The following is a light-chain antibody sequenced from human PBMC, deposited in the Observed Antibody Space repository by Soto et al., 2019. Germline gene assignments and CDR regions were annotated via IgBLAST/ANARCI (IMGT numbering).Light chain of an antibody. J-gene: IGKJ5*01. V-gene: IGKV3-15*01. CDR1: QSISTH. Sequence: MEITRCRGTLSVSPWERATLSCRASQSISTHLAWYQQSPGRAPRLFIYHASTRATGIPAGLSGSGSGTEFTLTISCLEPEDFAVYYCQQYGSSPLITFGPGTRLEIK. CDR3: QQYGSSPLIT. CDR2: HAS.